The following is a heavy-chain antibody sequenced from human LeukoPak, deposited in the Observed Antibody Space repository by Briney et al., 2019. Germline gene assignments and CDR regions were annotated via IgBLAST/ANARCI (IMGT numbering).Heavy chain of an antibody. J-gene: IGHJ4*02. CDR2: IIPIFGTA. CDR3: AVIAAAGKDPLDY. D-gene: IGHD6-13*01. Sequence: SVKVSCKASGGTFSSYAISWVRQAPGQGLEWMGGIIPIFGTANYAQKFQGRVTITADESTSTAYMELSSLRSEDTAVYYCAVIAAAGKDPLDYWGQGTLVTVSS. V-gene: IGHV1-69*13. CDR1: GGTFSSYA.